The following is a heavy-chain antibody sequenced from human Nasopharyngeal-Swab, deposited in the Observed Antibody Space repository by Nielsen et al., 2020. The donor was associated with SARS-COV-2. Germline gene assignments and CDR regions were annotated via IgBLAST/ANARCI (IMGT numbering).Heavy chain of an antibody. CDR1: GGTFSSYA. D-gene: IGHD5-12*01. V-gene: IGHV1-69*13. CDR2: IIPIFGTA. J-gene: IGHJ3*02. CDR3: ARESGYDDHFVPDAFDI. Sequence: SVKVSYKASGGTFSSYAISWVRQAPGQGLEWMGGIIPIFGTANYAQKFQGRVTITADESTSTAYMELSSLRSEDTAVYYCARESGYDDHFVPDAFDIWGQGTMVTVSS.